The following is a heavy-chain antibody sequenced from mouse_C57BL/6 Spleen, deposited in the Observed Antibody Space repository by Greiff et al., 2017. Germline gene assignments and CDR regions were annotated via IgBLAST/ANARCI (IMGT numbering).Heavy chain of an antibody. J-gene: IGHJ4*01. CDR1: GYAFSSYW. CDR3: AVVATNYYAMDY. Sequence: QVQLQQSGAELVKPGASVKISCKASGYAFSSYWMNWVKQRPGKGLEWIGQIYPGDGDTNYNGKFKGKATLTADKSSSTAYMQLSSLTSEDSAVYFCAVVATNYYAMDYWGQGTSVTVSS. CDR2: IYPGDGDT. V-gene: IGHV1-80*01. D-gene: IGHD1-1*01.